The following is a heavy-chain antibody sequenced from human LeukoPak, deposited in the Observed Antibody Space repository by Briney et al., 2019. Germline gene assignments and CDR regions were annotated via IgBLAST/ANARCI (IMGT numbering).Heavy chain of an antibody. CDR3: ARVHPSGDLPFDY. CDR2: IYYSGST. CDR1: GGSFSGYY. V-gene: IGHV4-59*01. Sequence: SETLSLTCAVYGGSFSGYYWSWIRQPPGKGLEWIGYIYYSGSTNYNPSLKSRVTISVDTSKNQFSLKLSSVTAADTAVYYCARVHPSGDLPFDYWGQGTLVTVSS. D-gene: IGHD4-17*01. J-gene: IGHJ4*02.